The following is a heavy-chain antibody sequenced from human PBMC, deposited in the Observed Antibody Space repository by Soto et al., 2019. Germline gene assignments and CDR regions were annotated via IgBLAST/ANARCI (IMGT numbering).Heavy chain of an antibody. CDR2: IWYDGSNK. V-gene: IGHV3-33*01. J-gene: IGHJ4*02. CDR3: ASGLMRSWSPGYYFDY. Sequence: GGSLRLSCAASGFTFSSYGMHWVRQAPGKGLEWVAVIWYDGSNKYYADSVKGRFTISRDNSKNTLYLQMNSLRAEDTAVYYCASGLMRSWSPGYYFDYWGQGTLVTVSS. CDR1: GFTFSSYG. D-gene: IGHD6-13*01.